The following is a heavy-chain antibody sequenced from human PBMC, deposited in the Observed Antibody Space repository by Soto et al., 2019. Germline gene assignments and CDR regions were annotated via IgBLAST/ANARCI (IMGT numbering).Heavy chain of an antibody. CDR3: ATGPFSYYYDSSGYLDY. J-gene: IGHJ4*02. CDR1: GFTFSSYA. CDR2: ISGSGGST. V-gene: IGHV3-23*01. Sequence: RGSLRLSCAASGFTFSSYAMSWVRQAPGKGLEWVSAISGSGGSTYYADSVKGRFTISRDNSKNTLYLQMNSLRAEDTAVYYCATGPFSYYYDSSGYLDYCGQGTLLTVSS. D-gene: IGHD3-22*01.